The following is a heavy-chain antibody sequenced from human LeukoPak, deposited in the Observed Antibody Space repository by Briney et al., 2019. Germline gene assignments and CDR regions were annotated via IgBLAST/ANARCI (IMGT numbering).Heavy chain of an antibody. Sequence: PGRSLRLSCAASGFTFSRYGMHWVRQAPGRGLEWAAFISYDGSNNYYADSVKGRFTISRDNSKNTLYLQMNSLRTEDTAVFYCTRGHNSGLWTWGQGTLVTVSS. CDR2: ISYDGSNN. CDR1: GFTFSRYG. D-gene: IGHD5-12*01. CDR3: TRGHNSGLWT. J-gene: IGHJ5*02. V-gene: IGHV3-30*03.